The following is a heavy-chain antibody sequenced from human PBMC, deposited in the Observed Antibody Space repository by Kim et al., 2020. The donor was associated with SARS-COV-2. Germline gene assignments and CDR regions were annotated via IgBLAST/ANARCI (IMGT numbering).Heavy chain of an antibody. CDR1: GYTFTDHF. J-gene: IGHJ5*02. CDR3: ARMGDFPA. D-gene: IGHD2-21*01. V-gene: IGHV1-2*06. Sequence: ASVKVSCKASGYTFTDHFLHWVRQAPGQGLQWMGRIHPNTGDTKYAREFQGRVTLTRDTSISTAYMELNRLTSDDTAVYYCARMGDFPAWGQGTLVTVSS. CDR2: IHPNTGDT.